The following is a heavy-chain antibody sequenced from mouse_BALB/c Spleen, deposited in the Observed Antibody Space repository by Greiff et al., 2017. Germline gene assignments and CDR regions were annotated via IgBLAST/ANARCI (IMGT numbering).Heavy chain of an antibody. D-gene: IGHD2-1*01. CDR3: KAPHGNYDY. J-gene: IGHJ2*01. V-gene: IGHV14-4*02. CDR2: IDPENGDT. Sequence: VQLKQSGAELVRSGASVKLSCTASGFNIKDYYMHWVKQRPEQGLEWIGWIDPENGDTEYAPKFQGKATMTADTSSNTAYLQLSSLTSEDTAVYYCKAPHGNYDYWGQGTTLTVSS. CDR1: GFNIKDYY.